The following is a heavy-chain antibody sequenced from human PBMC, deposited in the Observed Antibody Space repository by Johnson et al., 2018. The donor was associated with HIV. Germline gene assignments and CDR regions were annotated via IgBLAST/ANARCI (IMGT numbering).Heavy chain of an antibody. Sequence: VQLVESGGGLVQPGGSLRLSCAASGFTVSSNYLSWVRQAPGKSLEWVSILYSGGNTYYADRLKGRVTISSDNSKTTLYLQMNSLRAEDTAIYYCAGDRILTGYDAFDIWGQGTMVTVSS. J-gene: IGHJ3*02. D-gene: IGHD3-9*01. CDR2: LYSGGNT. CDR3: AGDRILTGYDAFDI. V-gene: IGHV3-66*01. CDR1: GFTVSSNY.